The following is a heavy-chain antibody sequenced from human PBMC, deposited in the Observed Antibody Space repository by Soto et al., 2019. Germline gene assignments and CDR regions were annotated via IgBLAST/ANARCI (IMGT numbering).Heavy chain of an antibody. CDR1: GGSISSGAYY. D-gene: IGHD6-13*01. V-gene: IGHV4-31*03. Sequence: QVQLQESGPGLVKPSQTLSLTCSVSGGSISSGAYYWTWIRQHPGKGLEWIGYIYYSGSTYYNPSIKSRVTISVDTSKNQFSLKLRSVTAADTAVYYCARDGRLVNYYYYGMDVGGQGTTVTVSS. J-gene: IGHJ6*02. CDR3: ARDGRLVNYYYYGMDV. CDR2: IYYSGST.